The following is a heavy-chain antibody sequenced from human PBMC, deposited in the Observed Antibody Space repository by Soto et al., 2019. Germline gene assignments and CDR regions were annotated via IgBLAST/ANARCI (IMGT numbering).Heavy chain of an antibody. CDR3: ARDERLNYMDV. J-gene: IGHJ6*03. CDR2: IIPVVGVA. D-gene: IGHD5-12*01. CDR1: GGTFSSNT. V-gene: IGHV1-69*08. Sequence: QVQLVQSGAEVKKPGSSVKVSCKASGGTFSSNTISWVRQAPGQGLEWMGRIIPVVGVAKYAQKFQGSVTITADKSTSTAYMELSSLRSEDTAVYYCARDERLNYMDVWGKVTTVTVSS.